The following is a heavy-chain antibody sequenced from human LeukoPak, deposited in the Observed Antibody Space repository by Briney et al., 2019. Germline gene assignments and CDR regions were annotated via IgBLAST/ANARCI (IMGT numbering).Heavy chain of an antibody. CDR3: ARGADILTGYYKNFDY. V-gene: IGHV4-34*01. D-gene: IGHD3-9*01. J-gene: IGHJ4*02. CDR2: IDPNGTT. Sequence: KSSETLSLTCAVYGGAFSGYSWSWIRQPPGKGLEWIGEIDPNGTTNYNPSLKSRVIVSVDTSKNQFSLNLNSVTAADTAVYYCARGADILTGYYKNFDYWGQGTLVTVSS. CDR1: GGAFSGYS.